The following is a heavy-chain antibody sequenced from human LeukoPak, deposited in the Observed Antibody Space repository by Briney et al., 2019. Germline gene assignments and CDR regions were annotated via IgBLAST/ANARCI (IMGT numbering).Heavy chain of an antibody. CDR3: AKDGATYSSSWFFDY. J-gene: IGHJ4*02. Sequence: PGGSLRLSCAASGFTFSNHGMHWVRQAPGKGLEWVAVISYDGGNKYYADSVKGRFTISRDNSKNTLYLQMNSLRAEDTAAYYCAKDGATYSSSWFFDYWGQGTLVTVSP. V-gene: IGHV3-30*18. D-gene: IGHD6-13*01. CDR2: ISYDGGNK. CDR1: GFTFSNHG.